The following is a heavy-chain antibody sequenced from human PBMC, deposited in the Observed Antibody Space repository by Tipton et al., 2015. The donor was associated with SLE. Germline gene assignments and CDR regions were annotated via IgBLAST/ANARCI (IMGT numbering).Heavy chain of an antibody. J-gene: IGHJ6*02. CDR1: GGSISSSSYY. Sequence: LRLSCTVSGGSISSSSYYWGWIRQPPGKGLEWIGSIYYSGSTYYNPSLKSRVTISVDTSKNQFSLKLSSVTAADTAVYYCARGRASRITIMDVGGQGTTVTVSS. V-gene: IGHV4-39*07. D-gene: IGHD3-3*01. CDR3: ARGRASRITIMDV. CDR2: IYYSGST.